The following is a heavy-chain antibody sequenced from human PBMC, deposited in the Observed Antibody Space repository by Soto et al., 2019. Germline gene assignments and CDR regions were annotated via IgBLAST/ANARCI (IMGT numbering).Heavy chain of an antibody. Sequence: LSLTCTVSGGSISSYYWSWIRQPAGKGLEWIGRIYTSGSTNYNPSLKSRVTMSVDTSKNQFSLNLSSVTAAADTAVYYCARDRITLANDAFDIWGQGTMVTVSS. J-gene: IGHJ3*02. CDR3: ARDRITLANDAFDI. V-gene: IGHV4-4*07. CDR1: GGSISSYY. CDR2: IYTSGST. D-gene: IGHD3-10*01.